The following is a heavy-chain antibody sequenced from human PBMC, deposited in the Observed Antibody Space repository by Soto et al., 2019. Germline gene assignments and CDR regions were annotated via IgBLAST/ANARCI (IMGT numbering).Heavy chain of an antibody. V-gene: IGHV1-69*08. CDR2: IIPILGIA. D-gene: IGHD2-21*01. CDR3: ARDPSAGDSAGY. Sequence: QVQLVQSGAEVKKPGSSVKVSCKASGGTFSSYTISWVRQAPGQGLEWMGRIIPILGIANYAQKFQGRVTFTADKSTSTACMGLSSLRAEDTAVYYGARDPSAGDSAGYGGQGTLVTVSS. J-gene: IGHJ4*02. CDR1: GGTFSSYT.